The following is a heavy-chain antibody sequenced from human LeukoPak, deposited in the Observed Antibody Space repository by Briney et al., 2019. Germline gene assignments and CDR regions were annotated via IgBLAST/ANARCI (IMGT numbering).Heavy chain of an antibody. V-gene: IGHV1-2*02. J-gene: IGHJ4*02. CDR3: ARDGPLWFGESLVDY. CDR2: IHPNSGGT. Sequence: GASVKVSCKASGYTFTGYYMHWVRQAPGQGLEWMGWIHPNSGGTNYAQKFQGRVTMTRDTSISTAYMELSRLRSDDTAVYYCARDGPLWFGESLVDYWGQGTLVTVSS. D-gene: IGHD3-10*01. CDR1: GYTFTGYY.